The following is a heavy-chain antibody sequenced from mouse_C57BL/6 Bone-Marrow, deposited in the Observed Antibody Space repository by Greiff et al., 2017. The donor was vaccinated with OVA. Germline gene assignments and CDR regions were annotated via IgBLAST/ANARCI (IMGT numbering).Heavy chain of an antibody. D-gene: IGHD1-1*01. CDR1: GFTFSSYG. V-gene: IGHV5-6*01. CDR2: ISSGGSYT. CDR3: ARHEDYGSFIDY. J-gene: IGHJ2*01. Sequence: DVQLVEPGGDLVKPGGSLKLSCAASGFTFSSYGMSWVRQTPDKRLEWVATISSGGSYTYYPDHVKGRFTISRANAKNTLYLQMSSLKSEDTAMYYCARHEDYGSFIDYWGQGKTLTVTS.